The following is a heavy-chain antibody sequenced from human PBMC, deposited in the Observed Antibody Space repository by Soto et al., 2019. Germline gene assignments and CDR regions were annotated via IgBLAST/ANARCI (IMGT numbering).Heavy chain of an antibody. CDR2: ISGSGDSP. J-gene: IGHJ4*02. V-gene: IGHV3-23*01. CDR1: GFTFSGYA. CDR3: TTGGDASKTGY. D-gene: IGHD1-1*01. Sequence: GGSLRLSCAASGFTFSGYAISWVRHARGKGLEWVSGISGSGDSPYYADSVKGRFTISRDNSKNTLYLQMNSLRAEDTAVYYCTTGGDASKTGYWGQGTLVTVSS.